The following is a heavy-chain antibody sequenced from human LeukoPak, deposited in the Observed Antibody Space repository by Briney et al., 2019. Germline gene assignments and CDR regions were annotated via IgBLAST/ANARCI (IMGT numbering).Heavy chain of an antibody. D-gene: IGHD3-10*01. CDR1: GGSISSSSYY. V-gene: IGHV4-39*07. Sequence: SETLSLTCTVSGGSISSSSYYWGWIRQPPGKGLEWFGSIYYSGSTYYNPSLKSRVTISVDTSKNQFSLKLSSVTAADTAVYYCARWRITMVRGGQYYYYYGMDVWGQGTTVTVSS. CDR3: ARWRITMVRGGQYYYYYGMDV. J-gene: IGHJ6*02. CDR2: IYYSGST.